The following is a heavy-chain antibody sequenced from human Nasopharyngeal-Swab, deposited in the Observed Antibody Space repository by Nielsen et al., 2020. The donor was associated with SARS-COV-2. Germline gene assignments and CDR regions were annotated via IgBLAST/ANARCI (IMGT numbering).Heavy chain of an antibody. CDR2: ISSSGSTI. CDR3: ARDLGFGDSSGYYYGY. J-gene: IGHJ4*02. Sequence: GGSLRLSCAASGFTFSDYYLSWIRQAPGKGLEWVSYISSSGSTIYYADSVKGRFTISRDNAKNSLYLQMNSLRAEDTAVYYCARDLGFGDSSGYYYGYWGQGTLVTVSS. D-gene: IGHD3-22*01. V-gene: IGHV3-11*01. CDR1: GFTFSDYY.